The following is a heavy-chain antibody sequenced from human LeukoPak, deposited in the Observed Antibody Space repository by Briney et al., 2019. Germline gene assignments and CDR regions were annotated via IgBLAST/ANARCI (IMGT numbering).Heavy chain of an antibody. CDR1: GGSISSYY. J-gene: IGHJ4*02. CDR2: IYTSGST. CDR3: ARDLGVWRDSSGYYLLDY. Sequence: SETLSLTCTVSGGSISSYYWSWIRQPAGKGLEWIGRIYTSGSTNYNPSLKNRVTMSVDTSKNQFSLKLSSVTAADTAVYYCARDLGVWRDSSGYYLLDYWGQGTLVTVSS. D-gene: IGHD3-22*01. V-gene: IGHV4-4*07.